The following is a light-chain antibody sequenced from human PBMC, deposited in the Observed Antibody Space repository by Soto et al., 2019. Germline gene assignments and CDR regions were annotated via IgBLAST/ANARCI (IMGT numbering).Light chain of an antibody. CDR2: GNN. V-gene: IGLV1-40*01. J-gene: IGLJ3*02. CDR1: SSNIGAGYD. CDR3: QSHDSSLSGSV. Sequence: QPVLTQPPSVSGAPGQRVTISCTGSSSNIGAGYDVHWYQQFPGTAPKLLIYGNNNRPSGVPDRFSGSKSGTSASLAITGLQAEDEADYYCQSHDSSLSGSVFGGGTKLTVL.